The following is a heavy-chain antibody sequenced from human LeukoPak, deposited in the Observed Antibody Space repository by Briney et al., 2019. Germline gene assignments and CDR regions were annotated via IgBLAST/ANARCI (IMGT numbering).Heavy chain of an antibody. CDR2: IIPIFGTA. J-gene: IGHJ3*02. CDR3: ARVYYYDSSGYYDAFDI. D-gene: IGHD3-22*01. Sequence: SVKVSCKASGGTFSSYAISWVRQAPGQGLEWMGGIIPIFGTANYAQKFQGRVTITADESTSTAYMELSSLRSEDTGVYYCARVYYYDSSGYYDAFDIWGQGTMVTVSS. V-gene: IGHV1-69*01. CDR1: GGTFSSYA.